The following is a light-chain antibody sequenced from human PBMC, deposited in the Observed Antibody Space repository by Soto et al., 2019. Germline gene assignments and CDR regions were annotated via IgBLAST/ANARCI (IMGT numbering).Light chain of an antibody. V-gene: IGKV3-15*01. CDR1: QSISSN. CDR3: QQYNNWPRAT. J-gene: IGKJ4*01. CDR2: RTS. Sequence: EIVMTQSPATLSVSPGERATLSCRASQSISSNLAWYQQKPGQAPRLLMFRTSSRATGFPARFSGSGSGTEFNLTISRLQSEDFGVYYCQQYNNWPRATFGGGTKGDIK.